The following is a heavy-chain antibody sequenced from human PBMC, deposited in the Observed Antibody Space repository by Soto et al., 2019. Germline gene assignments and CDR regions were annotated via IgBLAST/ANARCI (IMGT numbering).Heavy chain of an antibody. Sequence: QVQLEQSAPEVKKPGASVKVSCKASGYTFTTYGISWVRQAPGQGLEWLGWINTQNGNTNYAQNLQGRVIMTADTSTSTAYMELRSLRSDDTAIYYCTREGSDPYYYYGMDAWGQGTTVTVSS. J-gene: IGHJ6*02. CDR1: GYTFTTYG. CDR3: TREGSDPYYYYGMDA. D-gene: IGHD3-16*01. CDR2: INTQNGNT. V-gene: IGHV1-18*01.